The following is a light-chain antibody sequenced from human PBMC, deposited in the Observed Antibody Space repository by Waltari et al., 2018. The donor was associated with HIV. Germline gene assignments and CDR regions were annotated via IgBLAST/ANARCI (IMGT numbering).Light chain of an antibody. CDR3: HQYGTSPYT. Sequence: EIVLTQSPGTLSLSPGEGATLSCRASQTISANYLAWYQQKPGQAPRLLIYDAFRRATGIPDRFSGSGSGTDFSLTIRRLEPEDFAVYHCHQYGTSPYTFGQGTRLDIK. J-gene: IGKJ2*01. V-gene: IGKV3-20*01. CDR1: QTISANY. CDR2: DAF.